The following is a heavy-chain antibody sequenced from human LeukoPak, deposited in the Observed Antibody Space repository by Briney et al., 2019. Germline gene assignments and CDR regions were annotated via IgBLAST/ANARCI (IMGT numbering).Heavy chain of an antibody. V-gene: IGHV3-30*04. D-gene: IGHD3-9*01. Sequence: GGSLRLSCAASGFTFSRYAMHWVRQAPGKGLELVALISYDGRKKYYADSVKGRFTISRDNSKNTLYLQMNSLRAEDTAVYYCARVPRPYDILTGYYLDYWGQVTLVTVSS. CDR1: GFTFSRYA. CDR2: ISYDGRKK. CDR3: ARVPRPYDILTGYYLDY. J-gene: IGHJ4*02.